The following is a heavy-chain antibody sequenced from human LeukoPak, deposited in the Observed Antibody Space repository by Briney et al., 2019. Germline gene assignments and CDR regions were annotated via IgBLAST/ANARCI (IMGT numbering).Heavy chain of an antibody. V-gene: IGHV1-18*01. CDR3: AGGRLDVLLWFGELSDFDY. J-gene: IGHJ4*02. Sequence: GASVKVSCKASGYTFTSYGISWVRQAPGQGLEWMGWISAYNGNTNYAQKLQGRVTMTTDTSTSTAYMELRSLRSDDTAVYYCAGGRLDVLLWFGELSDFDYWGQGTLVTVSS. D-gene: IGHD3-10*01. CDR1: GYTFTSYG. CDR2: ISAYNGNT.